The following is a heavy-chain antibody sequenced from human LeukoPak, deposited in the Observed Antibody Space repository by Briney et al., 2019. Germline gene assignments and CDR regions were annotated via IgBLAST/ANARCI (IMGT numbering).Heavy chain of an antibody. Sequence: MSSQTLPLTCTVSGASISSGGYYWGWIRQPPGKGLEWIGYIYHSGSTYYNPSLKSRVTISVDRSKNQFSLKLSSVTAADTAVYYCARDTIFGVGAVDIWGQGTMVTVSS. D-gene: IGHD3-3*01. CDR2: IYHSGST. J-gene: IGHJ3*02. CDR1: GASISSGGYY. V-gene: IGHV4-30-2*01. CDR3: ARDTIFGVGAVDI.